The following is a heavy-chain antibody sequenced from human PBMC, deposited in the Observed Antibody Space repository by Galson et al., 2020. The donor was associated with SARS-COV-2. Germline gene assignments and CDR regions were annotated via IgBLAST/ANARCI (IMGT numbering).Heavy chain of an antibody. Sequence: SETLSLTCTVSGDSISSSTYYWGWIRQPPGKGLEWIGSVYYSGSTYYNPSLKTRLTISVDTSKNQFSLKLSSVTAADTAVYYCASRGNYDSSVSIDYWGQGTLVTVSS. CDR1: GDSISSSTYY. CDR3: ASRGNYDSSVSIDY. J-gene: IGHJ4*02. CDR2: VYYSGST. D-gene: IGHD3-22*01. V-gene: IGHV4-39*01.